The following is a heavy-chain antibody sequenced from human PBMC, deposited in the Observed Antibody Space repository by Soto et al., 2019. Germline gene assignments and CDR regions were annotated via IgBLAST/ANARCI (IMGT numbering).Heavy chain of an antibody. CDR1: GESFSGYY. D-gene: IGHD1-26*01. Sequence: PSETLYLTCAVYGESFSGYYWSWIRQPPGEGLEWVGEINRSGNTNYNPSLKSRVTISVDTSKNQFSLKLSSVTAADTAVYYCARRYGGNFDYWGQGTLVTVSS. CDR3: ARRYGGNFDY. J-gene: IGHJ4*02. CDR2: INRSGNT. V-gene: IGHV4-34*01.